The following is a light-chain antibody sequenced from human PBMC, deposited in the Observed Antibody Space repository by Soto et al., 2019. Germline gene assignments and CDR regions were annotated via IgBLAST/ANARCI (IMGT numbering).Light chain of an antibody. CDR1: SDDIGTYNY. CDR2: EVD. V-gene: IGLV2-8*01. J-gene: IGLJ3*02. Sequence: QSVLAQPPSASGSPGQSVTISCTGTSDDIGTYNYVSWYQQHAGDAPKLIIYEVDKRPSGVPSRFSGSKSGNTASLTISGLQAEDEADYYCVAWDDNLSSRVFGGGTKLTVL. CDR3: VAWDDNLSSRV.